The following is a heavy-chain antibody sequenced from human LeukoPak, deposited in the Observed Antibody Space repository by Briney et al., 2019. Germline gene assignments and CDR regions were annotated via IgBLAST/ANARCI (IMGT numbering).Heavy chain of an antibody. Sequence: GGSLRLSCAASGFTFSYYGMHWVRQAPGKGLEWVAFIRYDGSKIHYADSVKGRFTISRDNSKNTLYLQMSSLRPEDTAVYYCARSPETGITGTIYVYWGQGTLVTVSS. D-gene: IGHD1-7*01. CDR3: ARSPETGITGTIYVY. V-gene: IGHV3-30*02. CDR1: GFTFSYYG. J-gene: IGHJ4*02. CDR2: IRYDGSKI.